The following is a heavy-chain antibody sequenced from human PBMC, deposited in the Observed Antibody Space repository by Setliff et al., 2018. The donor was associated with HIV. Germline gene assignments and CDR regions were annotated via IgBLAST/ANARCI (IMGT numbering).Heavy chain of an antibody. Sequence: SVKVSCKSSGYTFTAHHIHWVRQAPGQGLEWMGGIIPIFGTTNYAQKFQGRVTITADESASTVYMELSSLRSEDTALYYCARDGLLVAGIRFDYWGQGTLVTVSS. CDR3: ARDGLLVAGIRFDY. D-gene: IGHD6-19*01. V-gene: IGHV1-69*13. CDR1: GYTFTAHH. CDR2: IIPIFGTT. J-gene: IGHJ4*01.